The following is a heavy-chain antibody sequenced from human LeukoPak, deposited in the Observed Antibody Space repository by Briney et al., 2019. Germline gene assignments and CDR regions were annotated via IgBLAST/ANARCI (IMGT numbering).Heavy chain of an antibody. V-gene: IGHV3-20*04. J-gene: IGHJ3*02. CDR3: ARDYDSSGFSDAFDI. D-gene: IGHD3-22*01. CDR1: GFTFYDYG. CDR2: INCNGGST. Sequence: GGSLRLSCAASGFTFYDYGMSWVRQAPGKGLEWVSGINCNGGSTVYADPVKGRFTISRDNARNSLYLQMNSLRAEDTALYYCARDYDSSGFSDAFDIWAQGNMVPVS.